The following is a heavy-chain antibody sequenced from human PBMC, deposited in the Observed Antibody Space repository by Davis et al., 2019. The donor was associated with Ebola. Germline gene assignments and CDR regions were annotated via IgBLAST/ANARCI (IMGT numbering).Heavy chain of an antibody. V-gene: IGHV3-23*01. CDR2: ISGSGGST. D-gene: IGHD2-2*02. J-gene: IGHJ4*02. CDR1: GFTFSRYG. CDR3: ARGICGSTTCYTGF. Sequence: GGSLRLSCAASGFTFSRYGMHWVRQAPGKGLEWVSVISGSGGSTYYADSVKGRFTISRDNSKNTLYLQMNSLRAEDTAVYYCARGICGSTTCYTGFWGQGTLVTVSS.